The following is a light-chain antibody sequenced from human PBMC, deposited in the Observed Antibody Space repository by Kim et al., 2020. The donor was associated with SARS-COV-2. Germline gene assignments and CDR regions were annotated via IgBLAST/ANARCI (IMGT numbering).Light chain of an antibody. CDR2: DAS. CDR1: QSVSSY. CDR3: QQRSNWPVT. V-gene: IGKV3-11*01. J-gene: IGKJ1*01. Sequence: EIVLTQSQATLSLSPGERATLSCRASQSVSSYLAWYQQKPGQAPRLLIYDASNRATGIPARFSGSGSGTDFTLTISSLEPEDFAFYYCQQRSNWPVTFSQGTKVDIK.